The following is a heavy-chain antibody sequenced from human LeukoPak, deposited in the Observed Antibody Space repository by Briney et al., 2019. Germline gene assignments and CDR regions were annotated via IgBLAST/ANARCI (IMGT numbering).Heavy chain of an antibody. J-gene: IGHJ5*02. CDR2: IYHSGST. CDR3: ARRRTTEFDP. CDR1: GGSISSGGYS. V-gene: IGHV4-30-2*01. D-gene: IGHD1-1*01. Sequence: RPSETLSLTCAVSGGSISSGGYSWSWIRQPPGKGLEWIGYIYHSGSTNYNPSLKSRVTISVDTSKNQFSLKLSSVTAADTAVYYCARRRTTEFDPWGQGTLVTVSS.